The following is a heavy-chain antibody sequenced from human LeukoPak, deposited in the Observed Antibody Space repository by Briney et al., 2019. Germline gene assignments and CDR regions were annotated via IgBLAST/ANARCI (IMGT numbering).Heavy chain of an antibody. D-gene: IGHD5-24*01. J-gene: IGHJ4*02. CDR1: GFIFKNYN. Sequence: GGSLRLSCAASGFIFKNYNMNWVRQTPGKGLEWVSSIGSGSTYIYYADSVEGRFTISRDNAKNSLYLQMNSLRAEDSAVYFCARDTSYQSRDGLDGYFFDYWGQGTLVTVSS. CDR3: ARDTSYQSRDGLDGYFFDY. CDR2: IGSGSTYI. V-gene: IGHV3-21*01.